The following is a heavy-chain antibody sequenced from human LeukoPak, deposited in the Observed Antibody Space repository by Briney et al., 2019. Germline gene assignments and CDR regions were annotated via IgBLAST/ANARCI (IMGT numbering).Heavy chain of an antibody. CDR2: ISDHGKGR. V-gene: IGHV3-48*03. J-gene: IGHJ4*02. D-gene: IGHD6-13*01. CDR1: GFAFSNYE. CDR3: ARARIAAPLLDY. Sequence: GGSLRLSCAASGFAFSNYEMNWVRQTPGKGLEWVSYISDHGKGRNYVDSVKGRFTISRDNAKNSLYLQMNSLRVEDTAVYFCARARIAAPLLDYWGQGTLVTVSS.